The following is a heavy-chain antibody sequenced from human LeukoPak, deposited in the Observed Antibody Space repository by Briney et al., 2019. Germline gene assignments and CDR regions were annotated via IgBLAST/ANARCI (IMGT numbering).Heavy chain of an antibody. D-gene: IGHD3-22*01. CDR3: ARDSGPLYDTSGYYIGLEPDY. CDR2: ISGSGGST. CDR1: GFTFSSYW. V-gene: IGHV3-23*01. Sequence: PGGSLRLSCAASGFTFSSYWMSWVRQAPGKGLEWVSAISGSGGSTYYADSVKGRFTISRDNSKNTLYLQMNSLKPEDTAVYSCARDSGPLYDTSGYYIGLEPDYWGQGTPVTVSS. J-gene: IGHJ4*02.